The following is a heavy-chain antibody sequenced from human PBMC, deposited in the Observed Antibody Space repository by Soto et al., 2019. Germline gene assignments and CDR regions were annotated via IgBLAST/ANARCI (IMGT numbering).Heavy chain of an antibody. CDR2: IYPGGSDT. J-gene: IGHJ4*02. Sequence: EVHLVQSGAEVIEPGESLKISCKGSGYTFATHWIAWVRQMPGKGLEWMGIIYPGGSDTRYSPSFQGQVTISADKSFSTAYLQWSSLKASDTAIYFCARLELTGLDNWGQGTPVTVSS. CDR3: ARLELTGLDN. CDR1: GYTFATHW. V-gene: IGHV5-51*01. D-gene: IGHD3-9*01.